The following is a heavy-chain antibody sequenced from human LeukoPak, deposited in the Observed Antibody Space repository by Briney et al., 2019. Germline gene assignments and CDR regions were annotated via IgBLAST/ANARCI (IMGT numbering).Heavy chain of an antibody. J-gene: IGHJ6*03. Sequence: AASVKVSCKASGYTFTGYYMHWVRQAPGQGLEWMGWINPNSGGTNYAQKFQGRVTMTRDTSISTAYMELSRLRSDDTAVYYCARRYYYDSSGSHYYYYYYMDVWGKGTTVTVSS. V-gene: IGHV1-2*02. CDR3: ARRYYYDSSGSHYYYYYYMDV. D-gene: IGHD3-22*01. CDR2: INPNSGGT. CDR1: GYTFTGYY.